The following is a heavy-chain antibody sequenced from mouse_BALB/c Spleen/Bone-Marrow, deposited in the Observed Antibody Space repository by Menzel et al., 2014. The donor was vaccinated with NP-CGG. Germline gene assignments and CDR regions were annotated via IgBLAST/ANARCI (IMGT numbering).Heavy chain of an antibody. CDR2: ISSGGSYT. D-gene: IGHD2-4*01. CDR1: GFTFSSYA. Sequence: VQLKESGGGLVKPGGSLKLSCAASGFTFSSYAMSWVRQSPEKRLEWVAEISSGGSYTYYPDTVTGRFTISRDNAKNXLYLEMSSLRSEDTAMYYCAREGLRRRAAMDYWGQGTSVTVSS. CDR3: AREGLRRRAAMDY. J-gene: IGHJ4*01. V-gene: IGHV5-9-4*01.